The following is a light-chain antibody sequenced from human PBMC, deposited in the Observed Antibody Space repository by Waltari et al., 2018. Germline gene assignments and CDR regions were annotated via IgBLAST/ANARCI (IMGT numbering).Light chain of an antibody. CDR1: QSISIF. V-gene: IGKV1-39*01. CDR3: QQSYKLPPT. CDR2: AAS. Sequence: DILMTQSPSSLSASVGDRITIPCRAGQSISIFLNWYHQKPGKAPKLLFSAASTLQSGVPSRFSCSGSGTDFTLTIISLQPDDFGNYYCQQSYKLPPTFGLGTKVEI. J-gene: IGKJ1*01.